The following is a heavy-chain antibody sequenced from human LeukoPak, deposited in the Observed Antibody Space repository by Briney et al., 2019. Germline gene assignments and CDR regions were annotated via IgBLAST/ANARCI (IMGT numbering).Heavy chain of an antibody. CDR2: IKFDESET. CDR3: AKWDFFGDYFTFDP. J-gene: IGHJ5*02. Sequence: GGSLRLSCEASGFTFGRDWMSWVRQAPGKGLEWVATIKFDESETYYVDSVKGRFAVPRDNGQNSLFLQMSSLRVEDTALYFCAKWDFFGDYFTFDPRGQGVLVIVS. CDR1: GFTFGRDW. V-gene: IGHV3-7*01. D-gene: IGHD2/OR15-2a*01.